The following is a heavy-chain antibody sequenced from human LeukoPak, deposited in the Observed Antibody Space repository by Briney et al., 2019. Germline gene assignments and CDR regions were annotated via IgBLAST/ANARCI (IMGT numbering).Heavy chain of an antibody. D-gene: IGHD6-19*01. Sequence: ASVKVSCKASGYTFTSYGISWVRQAPGQGLEWMGWISAYNGNTNYAQKLQGRVTMTTDTSTSTAYLELRSLKSDDTAVYYCAIDLHEFGSGWSQFNYWGEETLVTVSS. CDR2: ISAYNGNT. J-gene: IGHJ4*02. V-gene: IGHV1-18*01. CDR1: GYTFTSYG. CDR3: AIDLHEFGSGWSQFNY.